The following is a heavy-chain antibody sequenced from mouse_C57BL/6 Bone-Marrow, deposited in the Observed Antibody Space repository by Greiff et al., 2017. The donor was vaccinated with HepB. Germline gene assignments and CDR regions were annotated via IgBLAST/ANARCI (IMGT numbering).Heavy chain of an antibody. CDR1: GYTFTSYW. J-gene: IGHJ4*01. Sequence: QVQLKQPGTELVKPGASVKLSCKASGYTFTSYWMHWVKQRPGQGLEWIGKINPSNGGTNYNEKFKSKATLTVDKSSSTAYMQLRSLTSEDSAVYYCARSDYYSTDYYAMDYWGQGTSVTVSS. CDR2: INPSNGGT. CDR3: ARSDYYSTDYYAMDY. D-gene: IGHD1-1*01. V-gene: IGHV1-53*01.